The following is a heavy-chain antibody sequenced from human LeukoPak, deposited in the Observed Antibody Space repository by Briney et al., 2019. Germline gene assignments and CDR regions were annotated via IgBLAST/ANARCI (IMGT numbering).Heavy chain of an antibody. D-gene: IGHD6-25*01. CDR3: AREAASDAFDI. V-gene: IGHV1-3*01. Sequence: APVKVSCKASGYTFTSYAMHWVGQAPGQRLEWMGWINAGNGNTKYSQKFQGRVTITRDTSASTAYMELSSLRSEDTAVYYCAREAASDAFDIWGQGTMVTVSS. J-gene: IGHJ3*02. CDR2: INAGNGNT. CDR1: GYTFTSYA.